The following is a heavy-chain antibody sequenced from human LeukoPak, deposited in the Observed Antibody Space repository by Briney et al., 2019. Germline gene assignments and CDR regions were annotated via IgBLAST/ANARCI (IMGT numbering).Heavy chain of an antibody. J-gene: IGHJ4*02. V-gene: IGHV4-34*01. Sequence: SETLSLTCAVYGGSFSGYFWSWIRQPPGKGLEWIGEINHSGSTNYNPSLKSRVTISVDTSKNQFSLKLSSVTAADTAVYYCARPSHYDSSGYYPYWGQGTLVTVSS. CDR3: ARPSHYDSSGYYPY. CDR2: INHSGST. D-gene: IGHD3-22*01. CDR1: GGSFSGYF.